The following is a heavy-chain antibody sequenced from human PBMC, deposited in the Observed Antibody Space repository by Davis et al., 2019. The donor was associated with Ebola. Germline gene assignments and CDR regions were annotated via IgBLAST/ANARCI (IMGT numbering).Heavy chain of an antibody. Sequence: GGSLRLSCAASGFTFSDYYMSWIRQAPGKWLEWVSYISSSSSYTNCADSVKGRFTISRDDSKNLLYLEMNSLRTEDTAVYYCVTENWYRFESWGQGTLVTVSS. CDR1: GFTFSDYY. CDR2: ISSSSSYT. D-gene: IGHD1/OR15-1a*01. CDR3: VTENWYRFES. J-gene: IGHJ4*02. V-gene: IGHV3-11*03.